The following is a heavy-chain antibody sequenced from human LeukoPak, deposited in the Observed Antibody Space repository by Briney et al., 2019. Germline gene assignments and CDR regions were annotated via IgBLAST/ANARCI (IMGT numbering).Heavy chain of an antibody. CDR3: ARGYILTGYTTMIDAFDI. CDR1: GYTFTSYD. J-gene: IGHJ3*02. D-gene: IGHD3-9*01. V-gene: IGHV1-8*01. Sequence: ASVKVSCKASGYTFTSYDINWVRQATGQGLEWMGWMNPNSGNTGYAQKFQGRVTMTRNTSISTAYMELSSLRSEDTAVYYCARGYILTGYTTMIDAFDIWGQGTMVTVSS. CDR2: MNPNSGNT.